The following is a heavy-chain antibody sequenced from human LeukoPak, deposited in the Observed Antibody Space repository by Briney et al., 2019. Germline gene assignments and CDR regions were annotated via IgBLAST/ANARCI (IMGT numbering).Heavy chain of an antibody. CDR2: ITGSGDGT. J-gene: IGHJ4*02. V-gene: IGHV3-23*01. CDR3: VKGFVHPTYYFDY. D-gene: IGHD3-10*01. CDR1: GFTFSNYA. Sequence: PGGSLRLSCAASGFTFSNYAMMWVRQAPGKGLEGVASITGSGDGTYYADSVRGRFTISRDNSENTLYLQLNSLRAEDTAVYFCVKGFVHPTYYFDYWGQGTLVTVSS.